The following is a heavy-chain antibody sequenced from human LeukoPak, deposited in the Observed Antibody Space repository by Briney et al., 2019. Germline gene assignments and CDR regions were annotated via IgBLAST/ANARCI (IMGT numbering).Heavy chain of an antibody. CDR3: ARAPFPTVFDY. Sequence: SETLSLTCTVSGYSISSGYYWGWIRQPPGKGLEWIGSIYHSGSTYYNPSLKSRVTISVDTSKTQFSLKLSSVTAADTAVYYCARAPFPTVFDYWGQGTLVTVSS. D-gene: IGHD4-11*01. J-gene: IGHJ4*02. CDR2: IYHSGST. V-gene: IGHV4-38-2*02. CDR1: GYSISSGYY.